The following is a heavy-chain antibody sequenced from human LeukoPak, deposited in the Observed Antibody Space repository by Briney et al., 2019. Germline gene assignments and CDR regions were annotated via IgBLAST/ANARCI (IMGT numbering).Heavy chain of an antibody. J-gene: IGHJ3*02. CDR1: GFTFSRYW. D-gene: IGHD6-25*01. Sequence: PGGSLRLSCAASGFTFSRYWMSWLRQAPGKGLEWVANINEDGSEKYYVDSVKGRFTISRDNAKNTLYLQMNSLRAEDTAVYYCARRSAAKDAFDIWGQGTMVTVSS. CDR2: INEDGSEK. CDR3: ARRSAAKDAFDI. V-gene: IGHV3-7*01.